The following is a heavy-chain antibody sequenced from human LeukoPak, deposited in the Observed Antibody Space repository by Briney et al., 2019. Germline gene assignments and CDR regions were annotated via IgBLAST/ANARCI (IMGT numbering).Heavy chain of an antibody. CDR1: GFTFNSYA. Sequence: GGSLRLSCAASGFTFNSYAMSWVRQAPGKGLEWVSTISSSGGSTYYADSVKGRFSISRDNSKNTLYLQMNNLRAEDTAVYYCAKHDDTSAPWFDPWGQGTLVTVSS. CDR2: ISSSGGST. J-gene: IGHJ5*02. D-gene: IGHD3-22*01. V-gene: IGHV3-23*01. CDR3: AKHDDTSAPWFDP.